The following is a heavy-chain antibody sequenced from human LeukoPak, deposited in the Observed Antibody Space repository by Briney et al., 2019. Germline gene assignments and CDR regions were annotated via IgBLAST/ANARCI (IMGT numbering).Heavy chain of an antibody. D-gene: IGHD6-19*01. CDR1: GGSISSGGFF. CDR2: INHSGST. J-gene: IGHJ4*02. CDR3: ASGWLPFDY. Sequence: PSETLSLTCTVSGGSISSGGFFWNWIRQPPGKGLEWIGEINHSGSTNYNPSLKSRVTISVDTSKNQFSLKLSSVTAADTAVYYCASGWLPFDYWGQGTLVTVSS. V-gene: IGHV4-39*07.